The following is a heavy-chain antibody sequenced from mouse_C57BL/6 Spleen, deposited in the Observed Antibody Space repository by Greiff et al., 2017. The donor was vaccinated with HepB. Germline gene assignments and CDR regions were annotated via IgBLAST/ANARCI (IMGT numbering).Heavy chain of an antibody. J-gene: IGHJ1*03. V-gene: IGHV1-64*01. CDR3: ARNSHDSYCGRRDWYFDV. CDR1: GYTFTSYW. Sequence: QVQLQQPGAELVKPGASVKLSCKASGYTFTSYWMHWVKQRPGQGREWIGMIHPNSGSTNYNEKFKSKATLTVDKSSSTAYMQHSSLTSEDSAVYYCARNSHDSYCGRRDWYFDVWGTGTTVTVSS. D-gene: IGHD1-1*01. CDR2: IHPNSGST.